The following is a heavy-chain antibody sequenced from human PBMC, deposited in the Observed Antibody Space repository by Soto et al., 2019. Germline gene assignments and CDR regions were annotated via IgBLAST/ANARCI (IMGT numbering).Heavy chain of an antibody. Sequence: ASVKVSCKTSGYTFTNYDVTWVRQAPGRGLEWMGCITPYNGNTHYAPDLQGRITLATDTSTSTAYLDLTTLISDDTAMYYCARVVPGAVPWFDSWGQGTPVTVSS. V-gene: IGHV1-18*04. D-gene: IGHD3-16*02. CDR1: GYTFTNYD. CDR3: ARVVPGAVPWFDS. CDR2: ITPYNGNT. J-gene: IGHJ5*01.